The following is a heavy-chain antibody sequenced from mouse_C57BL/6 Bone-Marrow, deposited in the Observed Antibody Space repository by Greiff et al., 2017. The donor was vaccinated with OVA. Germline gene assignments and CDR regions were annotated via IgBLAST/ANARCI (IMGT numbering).Heavy chain of an antibody. CDR2: ISYDGSN. Sequence: VQLKESGPGLVKPSQSLSLTCSVTGYSITSGYYWNWIRQFPGNKLEWMGYISYDGSNNYNPSLKNRISITRYTSKNQFFLKLNSVTTEDTATYYCARGVLYDYDRYFDVWGTGTTVTVSS. CDR3: ARGVLYDYDRYFDV. J-gene: IGHJ1*03. V-gene: IGHV3-6*01. CDR1: GYSITSGYY. D-gene: IGHD2-4*01.